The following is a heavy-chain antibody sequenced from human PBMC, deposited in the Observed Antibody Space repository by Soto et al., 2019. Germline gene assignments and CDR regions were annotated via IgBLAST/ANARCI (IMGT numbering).Heavy chain of an antibody. CDR3: AKSPIRSPRYYYYMDV. J-gene: IGHJ6*03. CDR1: GFTFSSYA. Sequence: EVQLLESGGGLVQPGGSLRLSCAASGFTFSSYAMSWVRQAPGKGLEWVSAISGSGGSTYYADSVKGRFTISRDNSKNTLYQQMNSRRAEDTAVYYCAKSPIRSPRYYYYMDVLGKGTTVNVS. CDR2: ISGSGGST. V-gene: IGHV3-23*01.